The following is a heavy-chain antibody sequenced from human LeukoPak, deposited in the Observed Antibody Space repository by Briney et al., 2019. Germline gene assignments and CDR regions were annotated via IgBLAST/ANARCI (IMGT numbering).Heavy chain of an antibody. J-gene: IGHJ6*03. V-gene: IGHV1-2*02. CDR2: INPNSGGT. CDR3: ARSSQVRVVVAATHYYYYYMDV. CDR1: GYTFTGYY. D-gene: IGHD2-15*01. Sequence: GASVKVSCKASGYTFTGYYMHWVRQAPGQGLEWMGWINPNSGGTNYAQKFQGRVTMTRDTSISTAYMELSRLRSDDTAVYYCARSSQVRVVVAATHYYYYYMDVWGKGTTVTVSS.